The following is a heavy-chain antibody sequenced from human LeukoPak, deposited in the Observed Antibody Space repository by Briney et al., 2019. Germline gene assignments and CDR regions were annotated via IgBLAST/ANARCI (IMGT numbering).Heavy chain of an antibody. CDR1: GFTFSSYG. Sequence: GGSLRLSCATSGFTFSSYGMHWVRQAPGKGLEWVTFIRYDGSDKYYADSVKGRFTISRDNSKNTLYLQMNSLRAEDTAVYYCARESESYDSSGSTFAYWGQGTLVTVSS. D-gene: IGHD3-22*01. V-gene: IGHV3-30*02. CDR2: IRYDGSDK. CDR3: ARESESYDSSGSTFAY. J-gene: IGHJ4*02.